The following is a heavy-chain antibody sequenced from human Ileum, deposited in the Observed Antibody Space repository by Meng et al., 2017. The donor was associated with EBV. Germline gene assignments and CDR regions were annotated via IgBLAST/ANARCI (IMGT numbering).Heavy chain of an antibody. CDR1: GFALTTRPVG. V-gene: IGHV2-5*02. CDR2: SYWDDDK. D-gene: IGHD2-8*01. J-gene: IGHJ4*02. CDR3: AHSGDYNGACDDGCFDY. Sequence: QIPLKQSGPALVELXXXXTXTXPFXGFALTTRPVGVGWIRQRPGAALEWVALSYWDDDKRYSPSLRSRITVNKDTSNNQVDLTKTHMDPMDTATYYCAHSGDYNGACDDGCFDYWGQGILVTVSS.